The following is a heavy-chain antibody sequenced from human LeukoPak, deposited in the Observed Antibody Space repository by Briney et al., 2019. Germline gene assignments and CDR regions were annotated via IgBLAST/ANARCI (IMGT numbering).Heavy chain of an antibody. V-gene: IGHV3-23*01. D-gene: IGHD2-8*02. CDR3: AKDRLPLLGVLFDI. CDR1: GFTFSSYW. CDR2: ISGSGGST. Sequence: GGSLRLSCAASGFTFSSYWMHWVRQAPGKGLEWVSAISGSGGSTYYADSVKGRFTISRDNSKNTLYLQMNSLRAEDTAVYYCAKDRLPLLGVLFDIWGQGTMVTVSS. J-gene: IGHJ3*02.